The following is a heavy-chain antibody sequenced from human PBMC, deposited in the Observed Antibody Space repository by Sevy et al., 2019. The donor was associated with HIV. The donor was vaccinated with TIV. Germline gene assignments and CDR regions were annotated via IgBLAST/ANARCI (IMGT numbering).Heavy chain of an antibody. D-gene: IGHD2-8*01. CDR2: ISYDGSKK. CDR1: GFTFSDYG. Sequence: GGSLRLSCAASGFTFSDYGMHWVRQAPGKGLEWVAVISYDGSKKHYVDSVKGRFSVSRDNSKNTLFLQMNRLRVEDTAVYYCARADADFYVNGGQDNWFDPWGQGTLVTVSS. V-gene: IGHV3-30*03. J-gene: IGHJ5*02. CDR3: ARADADFYVNGGQDNWFDP.